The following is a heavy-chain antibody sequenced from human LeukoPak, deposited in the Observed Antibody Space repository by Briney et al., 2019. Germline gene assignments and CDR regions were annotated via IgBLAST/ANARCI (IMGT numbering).Heavy chain of an antibody. CDR3: AKCRDYHDSSGFYTYDF. V-gene: IGHV5-51*01. D-gene: IGHD3-22*01. CDR1: GYDFPSYY. J-gene: IGHJ3*01. Sequence: GESLKISCVTSGYDFPSYYVAWVRQMPGKGPEWMGVIFPGDSDTRYNPAFKGQVTMSVDTSVDTAYLQWSSLKPSDAAMYFCAKCRDYHDSSGFYTYDFWGHGTRVIV. CDR2: IFPGDSDT.